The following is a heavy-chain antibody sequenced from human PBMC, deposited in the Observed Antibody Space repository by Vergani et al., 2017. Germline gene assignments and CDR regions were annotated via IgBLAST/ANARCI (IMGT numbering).Heavy chain of an antibody. CDR1: GGTFSSYA. CDR2: IIPIFGTA. CDR3: ARVRGSGSFYYYYYRDV. Sequence: QVQLVQSGAEVKKPGSSVKVSCKASGGTFSSYAISWVRQAPGQGLEWMGRIIPIFGTANYAQKFQVMVTITADKSTCTAYMELRRLRSEDAAMYYLARVRGSGSFYYYYYRDVWGKGTTVTVSS. D-gene: IGHD3-10*01. J-gene: IGHJ6*03. V-gene: IGHV1-69*14.